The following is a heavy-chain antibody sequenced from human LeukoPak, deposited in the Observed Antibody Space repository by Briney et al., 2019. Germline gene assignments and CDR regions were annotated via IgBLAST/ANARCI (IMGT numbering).Heavy chain of an antibody. J-gene: IGHJ4*02. CDR2: ISSSGSTI. Sequence: GGSLRLSCAASGFTFSSYEMSWVRQAPGKGLEWVSYISSSGSTIYYADSVKGRFTISRDNAKNSLYLQMNSLRAEDTAVYYCARVEWELSYYFDYWGQGTLVTVSS. CDR3: ARVEWELSYYFDY. V-gene: IGHV3-48*03. D-gene: IGHD1-26*01. CDR1: GFTFSSYE.